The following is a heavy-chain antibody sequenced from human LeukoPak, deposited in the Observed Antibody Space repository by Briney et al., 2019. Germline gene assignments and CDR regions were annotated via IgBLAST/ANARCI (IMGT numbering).Heavy chain of an antibody. D-gene: IGHD3-10*01. Sequence: ASVKVSCKVSGYTLTELSMHWVRQAPGKGLEWMGGFDPEDGETIYAQKFQGRVTMIEDTSTDTAYMELSSLRSEDTAVYYCATEEWFGELRGWGQGTMVTVSS. CDR3: ATEEWFGELRG. J-gene: IGHJ3*01. CDR1: GYTLTELS. V-gene: IGHV1-24*01. CDR2: FDPEDGET.